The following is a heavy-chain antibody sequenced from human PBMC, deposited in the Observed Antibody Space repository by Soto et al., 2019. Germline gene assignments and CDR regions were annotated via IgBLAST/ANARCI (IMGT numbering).Heavy chain of an antibody. CDR2: IYYSGST. Sequence: PSETLSLTCTVSGGSISSGGYYWSWIRQHPGKGLEWIGYIYYSGSTYYNPSLKSRVTISVDTSKNQFSLKLSSVTAADTAVYYCAREKLAYCGGDCYSYWFDPWGQGTLVTVSS. D-gene: IGHD2-21*02. V-gene: IGHV4-31*03. CDR1: GGSISSGGYY. J-gene: IGHJ5*02. CDR3: AREKLAYCGGDCYSYWFDP.